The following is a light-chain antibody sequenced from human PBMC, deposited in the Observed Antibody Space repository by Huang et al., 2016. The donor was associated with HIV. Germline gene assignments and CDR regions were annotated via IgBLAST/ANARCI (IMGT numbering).Light chain of an antibody. V-gene: IGKV4-1*01. Sequence: DIVMTQSPDSLAVSLGERATINCKSSQSVLYSSNNKNYLAWYQQKPGQPRKLLISWASTREFGVPDRFSGSGSGTDFTLTISSLQAEDVAVYYCQQYYSTPPTFGGGTKVEIK. CDR3: QQYYSTPPT. J-gene: IGKJ4*01. CDR1: QSVLYSSNNKNY. CDR2: WAS.